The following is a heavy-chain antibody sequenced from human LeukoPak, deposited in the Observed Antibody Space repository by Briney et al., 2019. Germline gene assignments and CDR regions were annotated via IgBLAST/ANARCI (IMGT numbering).Heavy chain of an antibody. CDR3: ARGEGAVAPSAFDI. J-gene: IGHJ3*02. V-gene: IGHV1-18*04. D-gene: IGHD6-19*01. CDR1: GYTFTSYG. CDR2: ISAYNGST. Sequence: ASLKVSCTASGYTFTSYGISWVRQAPGQGLKWMGWISAYNGSTNYAQKLQGRVTMTTDTSTSTAYMELRSLRSDDTAVYYCARGEGAVAPSAFDIWGQGTMVTVSS.